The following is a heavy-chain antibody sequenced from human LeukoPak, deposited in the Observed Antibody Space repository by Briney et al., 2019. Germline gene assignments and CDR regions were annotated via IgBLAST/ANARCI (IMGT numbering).Heavy chain of an antibody. Sequence: GGSLRLSCAASGFTFSSYAMNWVRQAPGKGLEWVSAISGSGGSTYYADCVKGRFTISRDNSKNTLYLQMNSLRAEDTAVYYCANRYCSGGSCYLDYWGQGTLVTVSS. CDR2: ISGSGGST. V-gene: IGHV3-23*01. CDR3: ANRYCSGGSCYLDY. J-gene: IGHJ4*02. D-gene: IGHD2-15*01. CDR1: GFTFSSYA.